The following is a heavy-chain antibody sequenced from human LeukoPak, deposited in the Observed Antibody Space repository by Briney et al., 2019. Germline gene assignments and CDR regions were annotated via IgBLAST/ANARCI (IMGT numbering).Heavy chain of an antibody. CDR2: INHSGST. J-gene: IGHJ5*02. Sequence: KPSETLSFTCAVYGGSFSGYYWSWIRQPPGKGLEWIGEINHSGSTNYNPSLKSRVTISVDTSKNQFSLKLSSVTAADTAVYYCARAKSYYYDSSGYSPWGQGTLVTVSS. CDR1: GGSFSGYY. CDR3: ARAKSYYYDSSGYSP. D-gene: IGHD3-22*01. V-gene: IGHV4-34*01.